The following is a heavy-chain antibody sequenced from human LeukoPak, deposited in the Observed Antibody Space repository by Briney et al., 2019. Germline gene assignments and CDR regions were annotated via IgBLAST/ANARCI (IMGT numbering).Heavy chain of an antibody. CDR1: GGSFSGYY. CDR2: INHSGST. CDR3: ASGARYDILTGYYTLHRYPFDY. D-gene: IGHD3-9*01. V-gene: IGHV4-34*01. J-gene: IGHJ4*02. Sequence: SETLSLTCAVYGGSFSGYYWSWIRQPPGKGLEWIGEINHSGSTNYNPSLKSRVTISVDTSKNQFSLKLSSVTAADTAVYYCASGARYDILTGYYTLHRYPFDYWGQGTLVTVSS.